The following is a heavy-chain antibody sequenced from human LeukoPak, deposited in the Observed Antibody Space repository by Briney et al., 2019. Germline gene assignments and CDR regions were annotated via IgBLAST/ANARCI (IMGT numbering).Heavy chain of an antibody. D-gene: IGHD3-3*01. V-gene: IGHV3-30*02. CDR1: GFTFSSYG. CDR2: IRYDGSNK. Sequence: GGSLRLSCAASGFTFSSYGMHWVRQAPGKGLEWVAFIRYDGSNKYYADSVKGRFTISRDNSKNTLYLQMNSLRAEDTAVYYCAKDRFGSFYYFDYWGQGNLVTVSS. J-gene: IGHJ4*02. CDR3: AKDRFGSFYYFDY.